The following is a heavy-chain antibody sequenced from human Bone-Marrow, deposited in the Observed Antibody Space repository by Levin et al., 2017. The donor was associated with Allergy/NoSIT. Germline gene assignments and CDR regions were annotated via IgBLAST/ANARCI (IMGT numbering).Heavy chain of an antibody. V-gene: IGHV1-24*01. J-gene: IGHJ5*02. Sequence: ASVKVSCKVSEYTLSKVSIHWVRQASGGGLEWMGGFDDEEGETVYAPKFQGRVTMTEDTSADTAYMELSSLTSEDTAVYFCVRGDYGNWFDPWGRGTLVTVSS. CDR3: VRGDYGNWFDP. CDR1: EYTLSKVS. CDR2: FDDEEGET. D-gene: IGHD4-17*01.